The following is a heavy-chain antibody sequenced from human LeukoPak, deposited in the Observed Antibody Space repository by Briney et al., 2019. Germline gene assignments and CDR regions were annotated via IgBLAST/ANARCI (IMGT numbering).Heavy chain of an antibody. V-gene: IGHV4-34*01. CDR1: GGSFKDYY. Sequence: PSETLSLTCAVHGGSFKDYYWKWIRQPPGKGLEWIGEIYHSGSTNYNPSLKSRVTISVDKSKTQFSLKLSSVTAADTAVYYCARDKWEPRYAFDIWGQGTMVTVSS. D-gene: IGHD1-26*01. J-gene: IGHJ3*02. CDR3: ARDKWEPRYAFDI. CDR2: IYHSGST.